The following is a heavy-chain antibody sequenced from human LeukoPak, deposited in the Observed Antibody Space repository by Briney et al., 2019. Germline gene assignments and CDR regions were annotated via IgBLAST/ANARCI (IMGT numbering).Heavy chain of an antibody. CDR3: AKDRGSSWTFDY. CDR2: VRYDGSNK. J-gene: IGHJ4*02. Sequence: GGSLRLSCVASGCTFSSYGRHWVRQAPGKGLEWVAFVRYDGSNKYYADSVKGRFTISRDNSKNTMYLQMNSLRVEDTAVYYCAKDRGSSWTFDYWGQGTLVTVSS. CDR1: GCTFSSYG. D-gene: IGHD6-13*01. V-gene: IGHV3-30*02.